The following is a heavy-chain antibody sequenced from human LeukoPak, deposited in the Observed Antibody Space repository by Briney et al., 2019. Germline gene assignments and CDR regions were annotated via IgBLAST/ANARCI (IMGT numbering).Heavy chain of an antibody. CDR3: ARADYYGSGYPVINYMDV. Sequence: ASVKVSCKASGGTFSSYAISWVRQAPGQGLEWMGRIIPILGTANYAQKFQGRVTITTDESTSTAYMELSSLRSEDTAVYYCARADYYGSGYPVINYMDVWGKGTTVTVSS. CDR1: GGTFSSYA. D-gene: IGHD3-10*01. J-gene: IGHJ6*03. V-gene: IGHV1-69*11. CDR2: IIPILGTA.